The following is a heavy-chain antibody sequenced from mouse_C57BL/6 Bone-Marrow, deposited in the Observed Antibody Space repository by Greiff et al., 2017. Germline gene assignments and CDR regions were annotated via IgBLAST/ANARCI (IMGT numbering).Heavy chain of an antibody. D-gene: IGHD2-2*01. Sequence: DVKLQESGPELVKPGASVKIPCKASGYTFTDYNMDWVKQSHGKSLEWIGDINPNNGGTIYNQKFKGKATLTVDKSSSTAYMELRSLTSEDTAVYYCARAPMVTTEYFDVWGTGTTVTVSS. CDR2: INPNNGGT. J-gene: IGHJ1*03. CDR1: GYTFTDYN. CDR3: ARAPMVTTEYFDV. V-gene: IGHV1-18*01.